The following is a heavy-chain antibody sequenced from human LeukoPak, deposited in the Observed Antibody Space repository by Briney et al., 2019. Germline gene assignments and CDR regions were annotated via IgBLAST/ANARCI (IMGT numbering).Heavy chain of an antibody. CDR3: AKEEWLGKMNFFDY. J-gene: IGHJ4*02. D-gene: IGHD6-19*01. Sequence: GGSLRLSCAASGFTFSIYAMSWVRQAPGKGLEWVSSISGSGGGDSTYYADSVKGRFTVSRDSSKNTLYLQMNRLRAENTAVYYCAKEEWLGKMNFFDYWGQGTLVTVSS. V-gene: IGHV3-23*01. CDR1: GFTFSIYA. CDR2: ISGSGGGDST.